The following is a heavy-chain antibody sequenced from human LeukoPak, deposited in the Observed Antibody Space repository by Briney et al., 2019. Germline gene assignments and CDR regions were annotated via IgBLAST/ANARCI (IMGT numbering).Heavy chain of an antibody. Sequence: GGAPRDSSADSGFTFCRHAMGRGRPAPRKGVEWVAVIWYDGSNKYYADSVKGRFTISRDNSKNTLYLQMNSLRAEDTAVYYCARARLPIDYWGQGTLVTVSS. CDR1: GFTFCRHA. CDR3: ARARLPIDY. V-gene: IGHV3-33*08. J-gene: IGHJ4*02. CDR2: IWYDGSNK.